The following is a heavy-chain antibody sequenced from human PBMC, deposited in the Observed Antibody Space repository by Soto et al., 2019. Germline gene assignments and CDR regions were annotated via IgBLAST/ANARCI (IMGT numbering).Heavy chain of an antibody. CDR3: ARQDGAANYYIDF. CDR2: IHPGNSDA. D-gene: IGHD2-2*02. CDR1: GYTFAAYW. V-gene: IGHV5-51*01. J-gene: IGHJ4*02. Sequence: GGSLEISCMGSGYTFAAYWIAWVRQMPGKGLEWMGIIHPGNSDARYSPSFQGQATISADTSISTAYLQWNSLEASDSAMYYCARQDGAANYYIDFWGQGTLVTVSS.